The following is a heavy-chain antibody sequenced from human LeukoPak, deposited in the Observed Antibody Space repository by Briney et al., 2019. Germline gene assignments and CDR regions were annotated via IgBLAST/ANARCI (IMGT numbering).Heavy chain of an antibody. J-gene: IGHJ4*02. Sequence: PSQTLSLTCTVSGGSISSGSYYWSWIRQPAGKGLEWIGRIYTSGSTNYNPSLKSRVTISVDTSKNQFSLKLSSVTAADTAVYYCARFGGYCSGGSCLGWGQGTLVTVSS. CDR1: GGSISSGSYY. V-gene: IGHV4-61*02. CDR3: ARFGGYCSGGSCLG. CDR2: IYTSGST. D-gene: IGHD2-15*01.